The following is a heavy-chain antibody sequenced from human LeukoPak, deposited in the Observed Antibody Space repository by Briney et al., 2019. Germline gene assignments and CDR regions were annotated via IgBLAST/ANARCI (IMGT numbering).Heavy chain of an antibody. CDR2: ISYDESNK. CDR3: AKDLYSSGWAFDY. D-gene: IGHD6-19*01. CDR1: GFTFSSYG. V-gene: IGHV3-30*18. Sequence: GGSLRLSCAASGFTFSSYGMHWVRQAPGKGLEWVAVISYDESNKYYADSVKGRFTISRDNSKNTLYLQMDNLRAEDTAVYYCAKDLYSSGWAFDYWGQGTLVTVSS. J-gene: IGHJ4*02.